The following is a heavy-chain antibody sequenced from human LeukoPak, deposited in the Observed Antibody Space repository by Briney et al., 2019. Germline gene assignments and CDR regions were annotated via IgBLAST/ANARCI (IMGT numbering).Heavy chain of an antibody. CDR1: GYTFTSYD. J-gene: IGHJ6*03. D-gene: IGHD2-15*01. V-gene: IGHV1-8*03. Sequence: AASVKVSCKASGYTFTSYDINWVRQATGQGLEWMGWMNPNSGNTGYAQKFQGRVTITRNTSTSTAYMELSSLRSEDTAVYYCARGRRLAATGYYYYYMDVWGKGTTVTVSS. CDR3: ARGRRLAATGYYYYYMDV. CDR2: MNPNSGNT.